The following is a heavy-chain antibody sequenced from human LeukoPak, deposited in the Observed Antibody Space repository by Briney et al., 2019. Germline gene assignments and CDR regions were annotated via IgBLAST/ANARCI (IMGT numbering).Heavy chain of an antibody. J-gene: IGHJ4*02. V-gene: IGHV3-33*06. CDR3: AKSSGGYGPLDS. CDR2: IWYDGSNK. Sequence: GGSLRLSCAASGFTFSSYGMHWVRQAPGKGLEWVAVIWYDGSNKYYADSVKGRFTISRDNSMNTLYLQMNSLRAEDTAVYYCAKSSGGYGPLDSWGQGTLVTVSS. D-gene: IGHD5-18*01. CDR1: GFTFSSYG.